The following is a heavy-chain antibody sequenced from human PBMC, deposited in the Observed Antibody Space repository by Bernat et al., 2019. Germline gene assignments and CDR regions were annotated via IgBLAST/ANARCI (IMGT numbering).Heavy chain of an antibody. V-gene: IGHV1-2*02. CDR1: GYTFTVHY. J-gene: IGHJ3*02. D-gene: IGHD6-13*01. Sequence: QVQLVQSGAEAKKPGASVTVSCKASGYTFTVHYMHWVRQAPGQGLEWMGWINPNSGGTNYAQEFQGRVTMTLDTSISTAYMELSSLRSDDTAVYYCARDIAAAGPAGDIWDQGTVVTVSS. CDR3: ARDIAAAGPAGDI. CDR2: INPNSGGT.